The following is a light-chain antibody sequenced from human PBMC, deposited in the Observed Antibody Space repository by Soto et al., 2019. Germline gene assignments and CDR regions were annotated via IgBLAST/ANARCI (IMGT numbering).Light chain of an antibody. CDR3: QQSYSTPRKT. CDR1: QSISNY. V-gene: IGKV1-39*01. Sequence: DIQMTQSPSSLSASVGDRVTITCRASQSISNYLNWYQQRPGKAPKLLIYLASSLSSGVPSKFSGSGSGTDFTLTISVLQPEDSATYYCQQSYSTPRKTFGQGTKVDIK. CDR2: LAS. J-gene: IGKJ1*01.